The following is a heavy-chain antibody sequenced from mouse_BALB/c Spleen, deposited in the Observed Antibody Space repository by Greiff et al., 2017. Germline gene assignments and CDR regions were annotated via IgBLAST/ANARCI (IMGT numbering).Heavy chain of an antibody. CDR1: GYSFTGYF. Sequence: EVQLQQSGPELVKPGASVKISCKASGYSFTGYFMNWVKQSHGKSLEWIGRINPYNGDTFYNQKFKGKATLTVDKSSSTAHMELLSLTSEDSAVYYCVYGSSPPYYAMDYWGQGTSVTVSS. V-gene: IGHV1-37*01. CDR3: VYGSSPPYYAMDY. CDR2: INPYNGDT. D-gene: IGHD1-1*01. J-gene: IGHJ4*01.